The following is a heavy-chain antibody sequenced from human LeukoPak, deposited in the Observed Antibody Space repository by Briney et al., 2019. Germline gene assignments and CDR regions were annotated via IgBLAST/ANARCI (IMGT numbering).Heavy chain of an antibody. J-gene: IGHJ6*03. V-gene: IGHV3-20*04. CDR3: ARGGLYDILTGYYIYYYMDV. D-gene: IGHD3-9*01. Sequence: GGSLRLSCAASGFTFSSYSMNWVRQAPGKGLEWVSGINWNGGSTGYADSVKGRFTISRDNAKNSLYLQMNSLRAEDTALYYCARGGLYDILTGYYIYYYMDVWGKGTTVTVSS. CDR1: GFTFSSYS. CDR2: INWNGGST.